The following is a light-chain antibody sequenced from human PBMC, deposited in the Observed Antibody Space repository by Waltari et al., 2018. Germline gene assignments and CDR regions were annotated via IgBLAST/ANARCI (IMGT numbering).Light chain of an antibody. J-gene: IGKJ1*01. CDR2: GAS. V-gene: IGKV3-15*01. Sequence: EVVLTQSPATLSVSLGARATLSCRASQSVSSDLAWYQQKPGQAPRLIIHGASIRATGIPARFSGSGSWTEFTLTISSLQSEDSAVYCCQQYNKWPPGTFGQGTKVEIK. CDR1: QSVSSD. CDR3: QQYNKWPPGT.